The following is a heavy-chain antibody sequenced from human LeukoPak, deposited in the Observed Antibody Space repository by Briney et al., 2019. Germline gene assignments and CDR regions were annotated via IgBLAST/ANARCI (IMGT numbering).Heavy chain of an antibody. CDR2: MYISGDK. V-gene: IGHV3-66*04. J-gene: IGHJ4*02. Sequence: PGGSLRLSCVPSGLTVRNNYMSWFRPAPGKGREWVSVMYISGDKKYRGSAQGRLTISRDNPKKTLYRQMNSLRADDTAVYYCARQGIEATRGYYVYWGQGTLVTVSS. CDR3: ARQGIEATRGYYVY. D-gene: IGHD3-3*01. CDR1: GLTVRNNY.